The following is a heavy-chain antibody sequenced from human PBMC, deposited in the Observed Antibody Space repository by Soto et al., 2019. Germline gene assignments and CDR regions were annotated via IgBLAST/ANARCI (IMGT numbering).Heavy chain of an antibody. CDR3: AREGYCSGGSCYPDY. D-gene: IGHD2-15*01. Sequence: SETLSLTXAVYGGSFSGYYWNWIRQPPGKGLEWIGEIDHSGYTNYNPSLKSRVTISVDTSKNQFSLKLSSATAADTAVYYCAREGYCSGGSCYPDYWGQGTLVTVSS. CDR1: GGSFSGYY. J-gene: IGHJ4*02. CDR2: IDHSGYT. V-gene: IGHV4-34*01.